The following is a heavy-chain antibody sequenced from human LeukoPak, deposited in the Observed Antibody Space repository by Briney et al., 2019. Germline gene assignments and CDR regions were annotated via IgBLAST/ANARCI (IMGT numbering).Heavy chain of an antibody. CDR2: ISAYNGNT. CDR3: ARDTPTNYDILTGYYPFDP. D-gene: IGHD3-9*01. CDR1: GGTFSSYA. Sequence: ASVKVSCRASGGTFSSYAISWVRQAPGQGLEWMGWISAYNGNTNYAQKLQGRVTMTTDTSTSTAYMELRSLRSDDTAVYYCARDTPTNYDILTGYYPFDPWGQGTLVTVSS. J-gene: IGHJ5*02. V-gene: IGHV1-18*01.